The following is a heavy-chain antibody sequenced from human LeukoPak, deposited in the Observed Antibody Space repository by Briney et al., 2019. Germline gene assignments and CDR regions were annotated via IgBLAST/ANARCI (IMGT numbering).Heavy chain of an antibody. CDR1: GFLVSSNY. V-gene: IGHV3-53*01. D-gene: IGHD3-22*01. CDR3: ARDSAYDSCGYRF. J-gene: IGHJ4*02. CDR2: IYSDGST. Sequence: GGALRLSCAASGFLVSSNYMSWVRQAPGKGLEWVSIIYSDGSTYYADSVKGRFTISRDNSNNTLYPQMNSLRAEDTAVYYCARDSAYDSCGYRFWGQGTLVTVSA.